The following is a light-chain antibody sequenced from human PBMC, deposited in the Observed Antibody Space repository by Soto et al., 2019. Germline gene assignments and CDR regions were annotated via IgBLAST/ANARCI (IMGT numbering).Light chain of an antibody. CDR1: SSDVGGYNY. Sequence: QSALTQPASLSGSPGQSITISCTGTSSDVGGYNYVSWYQQHPGKAPKLMIFDVRNRPSGVSNRFSGSKSGNTASLTISGLQAEDEADYYCSSYRASSTTHYVFGTGTKLTVL. CDR2: DVR. V-gene: IGLV2-14*03. CDR3: SSYRASSTTHYV. J-gene: IGLJ1*01.